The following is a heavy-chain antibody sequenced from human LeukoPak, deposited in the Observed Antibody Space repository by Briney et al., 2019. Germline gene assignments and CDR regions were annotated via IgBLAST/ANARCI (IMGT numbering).Heavy chain of an antibody. CDR2: VRSKDDGYAT. CDR3: TRQPQGTGTVDY. CDR1: GFIFSDSP. J-gene: IGHJ4*01. V-gene: IGHV3-73*01. D-gene: IGHD3/OR15-3a*01. Sequence: QSGGSLKLSCAASGFIFSDSPIHWVRQASGNGLEWVGRVRSKDDGYATGYAASAKGRFTISRDDSKNMVYLQMNSLKTEDTAVYYCTRQPQGTGTVDYWGQGTLVTVSS.